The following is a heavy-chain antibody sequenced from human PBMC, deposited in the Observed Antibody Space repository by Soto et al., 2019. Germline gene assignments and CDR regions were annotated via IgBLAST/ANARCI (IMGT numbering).Heavy chain of an antibody. CDR3: AKNQTYCETRAAFDY. CDR1: GFTFSNYA. D-gene: IGHD2-21*01. V-gene: IGHV3-23*01. CDR2: ISGGSGDST. Sequence: GGSLRLSCAASGFTFSNYAMNWVRQAPGKGLEWVSGISGGSGDSTFYADSVKGRFTISRDNSKNTLHLQMNSLRTEDTAVYYCAKNQTYCETRAAFDYWGQGTLVTVSS. J-gene: IGHJ4*02.